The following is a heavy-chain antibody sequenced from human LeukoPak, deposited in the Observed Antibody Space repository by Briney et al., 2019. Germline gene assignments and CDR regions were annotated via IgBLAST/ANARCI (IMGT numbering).Heavy chain of an antibody. Sequence: SVKVSCKASGGTFSSYAISWVRQAPGQGLEWMGGIIPIFGTANYAQKFQGRVTITADESTSTAYMELSSLRSEDTAVYYCARNFGNSYGLGYYYGMDVWGQGTTVTVSS. CDR2: IIPIFGTA. V-gene: IGHV1-69*13. CDR1: GGTFSSYA. J-gene: IGHJ6*02. CDR3: ARNFGNSYGLGYYYGMDV. D-gene: IGHD5-18*01.